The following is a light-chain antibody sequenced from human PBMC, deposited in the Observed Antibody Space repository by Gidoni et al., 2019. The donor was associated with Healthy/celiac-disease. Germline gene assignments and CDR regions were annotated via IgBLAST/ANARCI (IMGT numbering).Light chain of an antibody. V-gene: IGKV1-5*01. CDR1: QSISSW. Sequence: DIQMTKSPSTLSAAVGDRVTITCRASQSISSWLAWYQQKPGKAPKLLIYDASSLESGVPSRFSGSVSGTDFTLTISSLQPADFATYYCQQYNSYSWTFXXXTKVELK. CDR2: DAS. J-gene: IGKJ1*01. CDR3: QQYNSYSWT.